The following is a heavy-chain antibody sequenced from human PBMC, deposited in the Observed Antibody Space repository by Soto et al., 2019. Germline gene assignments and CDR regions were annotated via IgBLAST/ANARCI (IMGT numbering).Heavy chain of an antibody. CDR3: ARMLTYYYDSSGYSDAFDI. J-gene: IGHJ3*02. D-gene: IGHD3-22*01. CDR1: GGSISSDY. V-gene: IGHV4-59*01. CDR2: IYYSGST. Sequence: SETLSLTCTVSGGSISSDYWSWIRQPPGKGLEWIGYIYYSGSTNYNPSLKSRVTISVDTSKNQFSLKLSSVTAADTAVYYCARMLTYYYDSSGYSDAFDIWGQGTMVTVSS.